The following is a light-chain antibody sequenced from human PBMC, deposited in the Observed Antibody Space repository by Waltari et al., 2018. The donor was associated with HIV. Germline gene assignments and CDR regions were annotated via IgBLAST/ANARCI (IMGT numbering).Light chain of an antibody. CDR2: AAS. CDR3: QQLDSYTQIS. V-gene: IGKV1-9*01. CDR1: QAINSY. Sequence: DIQLTQSPPFLSASVGDRVTITCRSSQAINSYLAWYQQNPGKAPKLLIYAASTLQSGVPSRFSGSGSGTDFTLTISSLQPEDFATYYCQQLDSYTQISFGGGTKVEVK. J-gene: IGKJ4*01.